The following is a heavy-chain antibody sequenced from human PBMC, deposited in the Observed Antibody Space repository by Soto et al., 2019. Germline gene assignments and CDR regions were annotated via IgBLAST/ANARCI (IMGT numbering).Heavy chain of an antibody. CDR3: ATREAWWLQAAGYYYCMDV. J-gene: IGHJ6*02. D-gene: IGHD2-15*01. CDR1: GGTFSSYA. V-gene: IGHV1-69*06. CDR2: IIPIFGTA. Sequence: QVQLVQSGAEVKKPGSSVKVSCKASGGTFSSYAISWVRQAPGQGLEWMGGIIPIFGTANYAQKFQGRVTITADKSTSTAYMELSSLRSEDTAVYYGATREAWWLQAAGYYYCMDVWGQGTTVTVSS.